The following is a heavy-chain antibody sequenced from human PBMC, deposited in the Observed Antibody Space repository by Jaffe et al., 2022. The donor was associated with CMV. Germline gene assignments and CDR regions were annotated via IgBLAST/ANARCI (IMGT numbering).Heavy chain of an antibody. V-gene: IGHV4-4*02. CDR2: IYHSGST. CDR1: GGSISSSNW. J-gene: IGHJ4*02. D-gene: IGHD3-10*01. Sequence: QVQLQESGPGLVKPSGTLSLTCAVSGGSISSSNWWSWVRQPPGKGLEWIGEIYHSGSTNYNPSLKSRVTISVDKSKNQFSLKLSSVTAADTAVYYCARLGGTAISGSSHKTPPSYYFDYWGQGTLVTVSS. CDR3: ARLGGTAISGSSHKTPPSYYFDY.